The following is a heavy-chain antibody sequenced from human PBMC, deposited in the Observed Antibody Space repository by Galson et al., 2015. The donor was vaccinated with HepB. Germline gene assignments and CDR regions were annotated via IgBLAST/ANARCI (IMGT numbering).Heavy chain of an antibody. CDR3: TRRLRGVYHFDY. J-gene: IGHJ4*02. V-gene: IGHV3-49*03. CDR1: GLTFGDYI. Sequence: SLRLSCAGSGLTFGDYIMSWFRQAPGKGLEWVGFIRSNGYGGTTEYAASVKGRFTVSRDDSKNIAYLQMNSLKTEDTAVYYCTRRLRGVYHFDYWGQGTLVTVSS. D-gene: IGHD3-16*02. CDR2: IRSNGYGGTT.